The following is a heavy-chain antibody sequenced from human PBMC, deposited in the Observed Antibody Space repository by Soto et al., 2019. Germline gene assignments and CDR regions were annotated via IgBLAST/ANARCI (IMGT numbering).Heavy chain of an antibody. J-gene: IGHJ6*03. D-gene: IGHD3-10*01. Sequence: PGGSLRLSCAASGFTFSSYWMSWVRQAPGKGLEWVANIKQDGSEKYYVDSVKGRFTISRDNAKNSLYLQMNSLRAEDTAVYYCARVGRMVRGVHMDVWGKGTTVTVSS. CDR3: ARVGRMVRGVHMDV. CDR1: GFTFSSYW. V-gene: IGHV3-7*01. CDR2: IKQDGSEK.